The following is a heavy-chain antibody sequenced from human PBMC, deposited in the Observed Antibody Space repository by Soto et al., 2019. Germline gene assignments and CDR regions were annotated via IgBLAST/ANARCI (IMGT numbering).Heavy chain of an antibody. CDR1: GFIFRSYG. CDR2: ISHDGSKA. D-gene: IGHD6-25*01. J-gene: IGHJ4*02. Sequence: QVQLVESGGGVVQPGKSLRLACTATGFIFRSYGVHWVRQAPGKGLEWVAVISHDGSKAHYADDVNGRFTISRDNAKNTVHLQMNSLRAEDTAVYYCAKQGIEAAGTAYFDYWGQGALVTVAS. V-gene: IGHV3-30*18. CDR3: AKQGIEAAGTAYFDY.